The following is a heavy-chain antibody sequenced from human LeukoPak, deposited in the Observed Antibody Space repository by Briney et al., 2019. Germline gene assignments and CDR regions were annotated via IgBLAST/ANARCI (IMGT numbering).Heavy chain of an antibody. Sequence: SETLSLTCAVYGGSFSGYYWSWIRQPPGKGLEWIGEINHSGSTNYNPSLKSRVTISVDTSKNQFSLKLSSVTAADTAVYYCARRIPGLRYFDWLLSGPDYYYYMGVWGKGTTVTISS. CDR1: GGSFSGYY. CDR2: INHSGST. J-gene: IGHJ6*03. D-gene: IGHD3-9*01. CDR3: ARRIPGLRYFDWLLSGPDYYYYMGV. V-gene: IGHV4-34*01.